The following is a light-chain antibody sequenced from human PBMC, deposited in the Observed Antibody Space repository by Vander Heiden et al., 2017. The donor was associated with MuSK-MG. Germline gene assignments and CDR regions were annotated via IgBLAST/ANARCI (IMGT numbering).Light chain of an antibody. V-gene: IGLV2-14*03. CDR2: DVS. Sequence: QSALTQPASVSGSPGQSITISCTGTSSDVGGYNYVSWYQQHPGKAPKLMIYDVSKRPSGVSNRFSGSKSGNTASLTISGLQAEDEADYYCSSHTSSSTLGVFGGGTKLTVL. J-gene: IGLJ2*01. CDR1: SSDVGGYNY. CDR3: SSHTSSSTLGV.